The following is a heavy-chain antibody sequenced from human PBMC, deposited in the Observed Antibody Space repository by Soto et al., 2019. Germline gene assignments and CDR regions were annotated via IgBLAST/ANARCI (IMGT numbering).Heavy chain of an antibody. CDR1: GFTFSMYS. CDR2: IPQDGVDG. D-gene: IGHD2-21*02. V-gene: IGHV3-7*03. Sequence: GGSLRLSCEVSGFTFSMYSMGWVRQSPGKGLEWVAKIPQDGVDGHYADSVKGRFAISRDNGKNSLYLQLNNLRAEDTAVYYCARDHLILPAHDFFYGSDVWGRGATVTVSS. CDR3: ARDHLILPAHDFFYGSDV. J-gene: IGHJ6*02.